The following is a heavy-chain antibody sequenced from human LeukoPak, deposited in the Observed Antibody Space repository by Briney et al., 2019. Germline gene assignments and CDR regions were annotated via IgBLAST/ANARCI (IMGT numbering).Heavy chain of an antibody. V-gene: IGHV3-9*01. CDR2: ITWNSHSI. CDR3: AKDISVGIVAEPVAMVSPLDV. J-gene: IGHJ3*01. CDR1: GFTFDDYD. D-gene: IGHD2-2*01. Sequence: PGGSLRLSCAVSGFTFDDYDMHWVRQAPGKGLEWVSGITWNSHSIAYADSVKGRFTISRDNAKNSLYLQMNSLRAEDTALYYCAKDISVGIVAEPVAMVSPLDVWGQGTMVTVSS.